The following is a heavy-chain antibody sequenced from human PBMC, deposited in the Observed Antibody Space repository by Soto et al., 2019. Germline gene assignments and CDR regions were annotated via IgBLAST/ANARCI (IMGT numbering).Heavy chain of an antibody. CDR2: INPSSGGT. J-gene: IGHJ6*02. Sequence: QVQLVQSGAEVKKPVASVKVSCTASGYTFIDYYMPWVRQAPGQGREWLGWINPSSGGTHYAKKFQGRVDMTGDTSSSIAYLELSRLKSDDTAMYYCARDGVFDCPAPYCYALSGLDVWGQGTRVTVSS. CDR1: GYTFIDYY. D-gene: IGHD2-15*01. CDR3: ARDGVFDCPAPYCYALSGLDV. V-gene: IGHV1-2*02.